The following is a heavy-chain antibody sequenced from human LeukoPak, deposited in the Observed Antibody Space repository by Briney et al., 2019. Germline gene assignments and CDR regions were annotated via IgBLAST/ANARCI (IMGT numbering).Heavy chain of an antibody. CDR2: IYPGDSDT. V-gene: IGHV5-51*01. CDR3: ARRMYQPLVNFEY. CDR1: GYSFTTYW. D-gene: IGHD2-2*01. J-gene: IGHJ4*02. Sequence: GESLKISCKGSGYSFTTYWIGWVRQMPGKGLEWVGIIYPGDSDTRYSPSFQGQVTISADKSISTAYLQWRSLKASDTAMYYCARRMYQPLVNFEYWGQGTLVTVSS.